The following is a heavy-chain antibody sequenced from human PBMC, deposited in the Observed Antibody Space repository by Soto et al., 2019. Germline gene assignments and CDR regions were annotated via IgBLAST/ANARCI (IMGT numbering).Heavy chain of an antibody. CDR3: AKATTNGGWFNPFDS. D-gene: IGHD6-19*01. Sequence: GGSLRLSSAASVFSFFKYAMNWVRQAPGEGLEWVSGLSGSGTSTYYADSVKGRFTISRDNSRDTLLLQMNSLTADDTAVYYCAKATTNGGWFNPFDSWGQGALVTVSS. J-gene: IGHJ4*02. CDR2: LSGSGTST. V-gene: IGHV3-23*01. CDR1: VFSFFKYA.